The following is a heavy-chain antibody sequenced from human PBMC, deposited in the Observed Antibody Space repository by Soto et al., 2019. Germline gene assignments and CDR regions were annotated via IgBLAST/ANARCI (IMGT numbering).Heavy chain of an antibody. CDR3: GRDPSWNYDSELDY. CDR2: ISAYNGNT. CDR1: GYTFTSYG. J-gene: IGHJ4*02. D-gene: IGHD3-22*01. Sequence: QVQLVQSGAEVKKPGASVKVSCKASGYTFTSYGISWVRQAPGQGLEWMGWISAYNGNTNDAQKLQGRCTKTTNISTITVYMEVRGLGSDDTAVNDWGRDPSWNYDSELDYWGQGTLVTVSS. V-gene: IGHV1-18*01.